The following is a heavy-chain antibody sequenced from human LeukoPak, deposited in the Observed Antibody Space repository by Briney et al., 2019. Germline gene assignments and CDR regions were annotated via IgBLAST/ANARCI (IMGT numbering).Heavy chain of an antibody. CDR2: IYYSGST. D-gene: IGHD1-26*01. Sequence: PSETLSLTCTVSGGSISSYYWSWIRQPPGKGLEWIGYIYYSGSTNYNPSLKSRVTISVDTSKNQFSLKLSSVTAADTAVYYCARFMGYAFDIWGQGTMVTVSS. J-gene: IGHJ3*02. CDR3: ARFMGYAFDI. V-gene: IGHV4-59*01. CDR1: GGSISSYY.